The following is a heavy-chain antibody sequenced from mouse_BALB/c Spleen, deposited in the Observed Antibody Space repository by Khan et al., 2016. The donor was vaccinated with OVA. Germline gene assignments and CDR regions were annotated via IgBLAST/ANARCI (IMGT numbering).Heavy chain of an antibody. J-gene: IGHJ3*01. CDR2: IDPFNDDT. D-gene: IGHD1-1*01. V-gene: IGHV1S135*01. CDR1: GYSFTTYY. Sequence: VQLKQSGPELMKPGASVKISCKASGYSFTTYYIHWVKQSHGKSLEWIGYIDPFNDDTNYNQKFQGKATLTVDKSSSTAYMHLSSLTSEDSAVYYCARHGSISWFAYWGQGTLVTVSA. CDR3: ARHGSISWFAY.